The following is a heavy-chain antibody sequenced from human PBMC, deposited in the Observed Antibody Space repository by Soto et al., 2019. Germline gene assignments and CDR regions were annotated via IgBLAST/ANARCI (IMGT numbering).Heavy chain of an antibody. J-gene: IGHJ4*02. CDR2: IYPGDSDT. Sequence: GAALKISGKGSGYSFTTYWIGWVRQMPGKGLEWMGIIYPGDSDTRYSPSFQGQVTISADKSISTAYLQWSSLKASDTAMYYCARRAYSSSWNYFDYWGQGTLVTVSS. V-gene: IGHV5-51*01. CDR1: GYSFTTYW. D-gene: IGHD6-13*01. CDR3: ARRAYSSSWNYFDY.